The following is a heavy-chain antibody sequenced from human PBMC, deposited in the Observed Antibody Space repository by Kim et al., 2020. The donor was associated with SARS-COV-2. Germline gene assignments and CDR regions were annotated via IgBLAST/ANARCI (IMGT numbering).Heavy chain of an antibody. V-gene: IGHV4-59*13. Sequence: SETLSLTCTASGAPISSYYWVWVRQSPGKGLEWMATFFKSGSTSSNPSLKSRVTISADTSNNQSSLQLSSVTAADTAVFYCASWDYSDNAGLALWGQAT. CDR2: FFKSGST. CDR1: GAPISSYY. D-gene: IGHD4-4*01. CDR3: ASWDYSDNAGLAL. J-gene: IGHJ4*02.